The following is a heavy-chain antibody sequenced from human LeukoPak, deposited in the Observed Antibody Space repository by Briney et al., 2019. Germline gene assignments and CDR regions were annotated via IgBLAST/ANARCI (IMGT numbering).Heavy chain of an antibody. CDR1: GFTFSDYY. CDR3: ARETLRIAVIDY. J-gene: IGHJ4*02. V-gene: IGHV3-11*01. D-gene: IGHD6-19*01. Sequence: GGSLRLSCAASGFTFSDYYMSWIRQAPGKGLQWVSYISSSGSTIYYADSVKGRFTISRDNAKNSLYLQMNSLRAEDTAVYYCARETLRIAVIDYWGQGTLVTVSS. CDR2: ISSSGSTI.